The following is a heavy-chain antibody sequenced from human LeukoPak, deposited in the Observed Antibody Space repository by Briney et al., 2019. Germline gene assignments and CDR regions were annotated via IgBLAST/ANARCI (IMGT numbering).Heavy chain of an antibody. V-gene: IGHV3-48*03. Sequence: PGGSLRLSCAASGFTFSNYEMHWVRQAPGKGLEWVSYISSSGSDIYYADSVKGRFTISRDNAKNSLYLQMNSLRAGDTAVYYCAIPPYGDHTNGREFDPWGQGTLVTVSS. CDR3: AIPPYGDHTNGREFDP. CDR2: ISSSGSDI. D-gene: IGHD4-17*01. J-gene: IGHJ5*02. CDR1: GFTFSNYE.